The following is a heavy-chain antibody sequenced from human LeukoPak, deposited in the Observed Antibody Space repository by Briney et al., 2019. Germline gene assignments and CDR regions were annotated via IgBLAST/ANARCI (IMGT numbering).Heavy chain of an antibody. V-gene: IGHV3-15*01. D-gene: IGHD6-6*01. CDR3: ARIAALYHYYMVV. J-gene: IGHJ6*03. CDR2: IKSKTDGGTT. Sequence: GGSLRLSCAASGFTFSNAWMSWVRQAPGKGLEWVGRIKSKTDGGTTDYAAPVKGRFTISRDDSKNTLYLQMNSLRAEDTAVYYCARIAALYHYYMVVWGKGTTVTVSS. CDR1: GFTFSNAW.